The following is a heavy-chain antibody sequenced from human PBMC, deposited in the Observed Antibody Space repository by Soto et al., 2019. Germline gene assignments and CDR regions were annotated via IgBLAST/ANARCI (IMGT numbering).Heavy chain of an antibody. D-gene: IGHD3-3*01. Sequence: PSETLYLTCTVSGGSLSSYYWSWIRQPPGKGLEWIGYIYYSGSTNYNPSLKSRVTISIDTSKNQFSLKLSSVTAADTAVFYCVFCSSDFWGGRTSFDFCGQGILVTGSS. CDR2: IYYSGST. CDR3: VFCSSDFWGGRTSFDF. CDR1: GGSLSSYY. V-gene: IGHV4-59*08. J-gene: IGHJ4*02.